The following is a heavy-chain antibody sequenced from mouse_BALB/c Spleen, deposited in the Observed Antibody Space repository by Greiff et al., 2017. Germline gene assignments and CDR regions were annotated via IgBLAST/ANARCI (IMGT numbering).Heavy chain of an antibody. CDR2: INPSNGGT. Sequence: VQLQESGAELVKPGASVKLSCKASGYTFTSYYMYCVKQRPGQGLEWIGEINPSNGGTNFNEKFKSKATLTVDKSSSTAYMQLSSLTSEDSAVYYCARGSGNYEEKTGLAYWGQGTLVTVSA. J-gene: IGHJ3*01. CDR1: GYTFTSYY. CDR3: ARGSGNYEEKTGLAY. V-gene: IGHV1S81*02. D-gene: IGHD2-1*01.